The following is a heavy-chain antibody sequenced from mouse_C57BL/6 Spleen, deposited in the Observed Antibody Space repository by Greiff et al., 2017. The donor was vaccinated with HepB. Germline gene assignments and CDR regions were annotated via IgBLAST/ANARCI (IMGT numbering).Heavy chain of an antibody. CDR1: GYTFTEYT. CDR3: ARHEERYDYGFAMDY. CDR2: FYPGSGSI. D-gene: IGHD2-4*01. J-gene: IGHJ4*01. Sequence: QVHVKQSGSELVKPGASVKLSCKASGYTFTEYTIHWVKQRSGQGLEWIGWFYPGSGSIKYNEKFKDKATLTADKSSSTVYMELSRLTSEDSAVYFCARHEERYDYGFAMDYWGQGTSVTVSS. V-gene: IGHV1-62-2*01.